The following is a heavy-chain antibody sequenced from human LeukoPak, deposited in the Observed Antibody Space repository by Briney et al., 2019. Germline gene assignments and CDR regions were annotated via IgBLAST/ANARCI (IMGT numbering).Heavy chain of an antibody. Sequence: PSQTLSLTCTVSGGSISSYYWSWIRQPPGKGLEWIGYIYYSGSTNYNPSLKSRVTISVDTSKNQFSLKLSSVTAADTAVYYCARARDIVVVPWYFDYWGQGTLVTVSS. CDR2: IYYSGST. CDR1: GGSISSYY. D-gene: IGHD2-15*01. J-gene: IGHJ4*02. V-gene: IGHV4-59*01. CDR3: ARARDIVVVPWYFDY.